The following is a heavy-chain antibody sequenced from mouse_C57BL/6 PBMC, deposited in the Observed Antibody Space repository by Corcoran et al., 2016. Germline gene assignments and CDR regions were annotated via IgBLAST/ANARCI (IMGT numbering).Heavy chain of an antibody. CDR1: GYSITSGYY. V-gene: IGHV3-6*01. CDR2: ISYDGSN. J-gene: IGHJ3*01. CDR3: AGAYSNYGWAWFAY. Sequence: DVQLQESGPGLVKPSQSLSLTCSVTGYSITSGYYWNWIRQFPGNKLEWMGYISYDGSNNYNPSLKNRISITRDTSKNQFFLKLNSVTTEDTATYYCAGAYSNYGWAWFAYWGQGTLVTVSA. D-gene: IGHD2-5*01.